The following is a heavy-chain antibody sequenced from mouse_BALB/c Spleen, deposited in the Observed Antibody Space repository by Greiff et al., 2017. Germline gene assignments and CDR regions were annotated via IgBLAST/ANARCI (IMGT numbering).Heavy chain of an antibody. CDR3: TLYDYGFDY. J-gene: IGHJ2*01. CDR1: GFTFSNYW. CDR2: IRLKSNNYAT. D-gene: IGHD2-4*01. Sequence: EVKLVESGGGLVQPGGSMKLSCVASGFTFSNYWMNWVRQSPEKGLEWVAEIRLKSNNYATHYAESVKGRFTISRDDSKSSVYLQMNNLRAEDTGIYYCTLYDYGFDYWGQGTTLTVSS. V-gene: IGHV6-6*02.